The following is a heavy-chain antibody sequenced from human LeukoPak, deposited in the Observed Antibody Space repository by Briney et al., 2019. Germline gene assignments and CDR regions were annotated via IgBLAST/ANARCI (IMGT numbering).Heavy chain of an antibody. CDR3: ARAWPRALGRATNRYYFDY. CDR2: ISAYNGNT. CDR1: GYTFTSYG. D-gene: IGHD5-12*01. J-gene: IGHJ4*02. Sequence: ASVKVSCKASGYTFTSYGISWVRQAPGQGLEWMGWISAYNGNTNYAQKLQGRVTMTTDTSTSTAYMELSSLRSEDTAVYHCARAWPRALGRATNRYYFDYWGQGTLVTVSS. V-gene: IGHV1-18*01.